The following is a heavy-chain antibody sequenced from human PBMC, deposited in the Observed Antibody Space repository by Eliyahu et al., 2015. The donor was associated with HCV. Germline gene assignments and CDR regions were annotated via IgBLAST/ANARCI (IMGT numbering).Heavy chain of an antibody. CDR3: ARTGTDSGRDGSQKHYYYYMDV. Sequence: EVQLVESGGGLVQPGGSLRLSCAASGFPFRXYSLXWVRQAPGKGLEWVSYISSSSSTIYYADSVKGRFTISRDNAKNSLYLQMNSLRDEDTAVYYCARTGTDSGRDGSQKHYYYYMDVWGKGTTVTVSS. J-gene: IGHJ6*03. CDR1: GFPFRXYS. V-gene: IGHV3-48*02. CDR2: ISSSSSTI. D-gene: IGHD5-24*01.